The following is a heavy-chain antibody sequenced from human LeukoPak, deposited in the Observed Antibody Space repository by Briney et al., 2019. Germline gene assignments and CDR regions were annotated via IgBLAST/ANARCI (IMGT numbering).Heavy chain of an antibody. D-gene: IGHD5-18*01. CDR1: GFTFDDYA. V-gene: IGHV3-43*02. J-gene: IGHJ6*02. CDR3: ARDTEGYIYGYYYYGMDV. CDR2: ISGDSHST. Sequence: GGSLRLSCAASGFTFDDYAMHWVRHAPGKGLEWVSLISGDSHSTFYADSVKGRFTISRDNSKNSLYLQMNSLRNDDTALYYCARDTEGYIYGYYYYGMDVWGQGTTVTVSS.